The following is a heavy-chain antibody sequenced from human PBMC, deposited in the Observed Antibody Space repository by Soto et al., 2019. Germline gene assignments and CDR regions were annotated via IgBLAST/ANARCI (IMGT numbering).Heavy chain of an antibody. CDR2: ITSSSRYI. D-gene: IGHD2-21*01. CDR1: GFTFSTYT. Sequence: EAQLVESGGGLVKPGGSLRLSCAASGFTFSTYTMNWVRQAPGKGLEWVSSITSSSRYIYYADAVKGRFTISRDNANNSLYLQMDSLRAEDTAVYYCAREVWRSLYGMDVWGQGTTVTVSS. V-gene: IGHV3-21*01. J-gene: IGHJ6*02. CDR3: AREVWRSLYGMDV.